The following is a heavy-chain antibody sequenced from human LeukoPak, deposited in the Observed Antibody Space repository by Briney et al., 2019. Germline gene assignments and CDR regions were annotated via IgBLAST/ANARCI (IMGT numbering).Heavy chain of an antibody. Sequence: GASVKVSCKASGFTFTSSAVQWVRQARGQRLEWIGWIVAGSGNTNYAQKFQERVTITRDMSTSTAYMELGSLRSEDTAVYYCARAWPKGGFYFDNWGQGTLVTVSS. CDR2: IVAGSGNT. D-gene: IGHD1-26*01. V-gene: IGHV1-58*01. CDR3: ARAWPKGGFYFDN. J-gene: IGHJ4*02. CDR1: GFTFTSSA.